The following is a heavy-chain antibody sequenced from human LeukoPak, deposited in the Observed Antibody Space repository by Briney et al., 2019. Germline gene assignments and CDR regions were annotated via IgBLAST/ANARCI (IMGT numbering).Heavy chain of an antibody. CDR2: ISYSAERT. V-gene: IGHV3-23*01. D-gene: IGHD3-22*01. Sequence: GGSLRLSCAASGLTFSSYVMNWVRQAPGKGLEWVAGISYSAERTDYAGSVKGRFTISRDNSKNLLYLQMNSLRADDTAVYDCARDRRYYDSPYYFDYWGQGTLVTVSS. J-gene: IGHJ4*02. CDR1: GLTFSSYV. CDR3: ARDRRYYDSPYYFDY.